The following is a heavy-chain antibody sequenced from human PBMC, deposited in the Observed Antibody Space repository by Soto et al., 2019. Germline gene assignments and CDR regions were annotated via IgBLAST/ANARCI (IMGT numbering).Heavy chain of an antibody. CDR1: GLTFSSYA. V-gene: IGHV3-23*01. D-gene: IGHD3-10*01. J-gene: IGHJ5*02. CDR2: ISGSGGST. Sequence: GGSLRLSCAASGLTFSSYAMSWVRQAPGKGLEWVSAISGSGGSTYYADSVKGRFTISRDNSKNTLYLQMNSLRAEDTAVYYCAKDRLRITGGPWFDPWGQGTLVTVSS. CDR3: AKDRLRITGGPWFDP.